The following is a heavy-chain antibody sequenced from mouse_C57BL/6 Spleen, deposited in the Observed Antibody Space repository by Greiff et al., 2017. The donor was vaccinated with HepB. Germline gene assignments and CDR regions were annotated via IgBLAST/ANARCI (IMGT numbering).Heavy chain of an antibody. CDR2: IYPGSGNT. CDR1: GYSFTSYY. D-gene: IGHD2-4*01. Sequence: VQLQQSGPELVKPGASVKISCKASGYSFTSYYIHWVKQRPGQGLEWIGWIYPGSGNTKYNEKFKGKDTLTADTSSSTAYMQLSSLTSEDSAVYYCARSNYDYSWFAYWGQGTLVTVSA. J-gene: IGHJ3*01. V-gene: IGHV1-66*01. CDR3: ARSNYDYSWFAY.